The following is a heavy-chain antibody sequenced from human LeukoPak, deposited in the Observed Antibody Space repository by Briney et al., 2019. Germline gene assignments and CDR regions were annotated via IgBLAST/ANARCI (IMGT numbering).Heavy chain of an antibody. CDR1: GFIFSDYY. CDR3: AYSGRFGELFD. J-gene: IGHJ4*02. Sequence: GGSLRLSCAASGFIFSDYYMTWIRQAPGKGLEWISYISTLGHTIYYADSVKGRFTLSRDNAKNSLYLQMNTLRDDDTAVYYCAYSGRFGELFDWGQGTLVTVSS. CDR2: ISTLGHTI. D-gene: IGHD3-10*01. V-gene: IGHV3-11*01.